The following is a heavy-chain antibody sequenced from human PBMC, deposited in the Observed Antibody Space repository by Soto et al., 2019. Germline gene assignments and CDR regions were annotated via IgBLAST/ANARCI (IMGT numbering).Heavy chain of an antibody. CDR2: ISAYNGNT. D-gene: IGHD1-20*01. J-gene: IGHJ5*02. V-gene: IGHV1-18*01. Sequence: ASVKVSCKASGYTFTSYGISWVRQAPGQGLEWMGWISAYNGNTNYAQKLQGRVTMTTDTSTSTAYMELRSLRSDDTAVYYCARDPFITGTTFSGWWLDPWGQGTLVTVSS. CDR1: GYTFTSYG. CDR3: ARDPFITGTTFSGWWLDP.